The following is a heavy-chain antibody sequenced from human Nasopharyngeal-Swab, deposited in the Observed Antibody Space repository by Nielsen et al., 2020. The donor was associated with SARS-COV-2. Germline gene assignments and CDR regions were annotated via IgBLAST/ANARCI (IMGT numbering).Heavy chain of an antibody. J-gene: IGHJ5*02. V-gene: IGHV3-11*01. CDR2: ISSSGSTI. Sequence: GESLKISCAASGFTFSDYYMSWIRQAPGKGLEWVSYISSSGSTIYYADSVKGRFTISRDNAKNSLYLQMNSLRAEDTAVYYCAKGELLWFGDPSAGFDPWGQGTLVTVSS. CDR3: AKGELLWFGDPSAGFDP. D-gene: IGHD3-10*01. CDR1: GFTFSDYY.